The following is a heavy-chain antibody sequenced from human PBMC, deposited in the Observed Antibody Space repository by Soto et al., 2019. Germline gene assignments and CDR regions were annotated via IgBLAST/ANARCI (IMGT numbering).Heavy chain of an antibody. V-gene: IGHV4-59*01. Sequence: QVQLQESGPGLMKPSETLSLTCSFSGGSMSRYYWTWIRQPPGKGLEWIGNIHETGSTNYNASLKSRVTISIDTSKSAFSLHLTSVTAADTAVYYCARDVRPTGLAYFDLWGRGTLVTVSS. D-gene: IGHD1-1*01. J-gene: IGHJ2*01. CDR2: IHETGST. CDR3: ARDVRPTGLAYFDL. CDR1: GGSMSRYY.